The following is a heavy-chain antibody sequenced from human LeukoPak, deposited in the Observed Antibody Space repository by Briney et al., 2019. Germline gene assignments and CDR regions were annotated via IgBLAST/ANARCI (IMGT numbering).Heavy chain of an antibody. CDR1: GGSISSNY. Sequence: SETLSLTCTVSGGSISSNYWSWIRQPPGKGLEWIGYIYTSGSTNYNPSLKSRVTISVDTSKNQFSLKLSSVTAADTAVYYCARAAGGTYYFDYWGQGTLVTVSS. CDR3: ARAAGGTYYFDY. V-gene: IGHV4-4*09. CDR2: IYTSGST. J-gene: IGHJ4*02. D-gene: IGHD3-16*01.